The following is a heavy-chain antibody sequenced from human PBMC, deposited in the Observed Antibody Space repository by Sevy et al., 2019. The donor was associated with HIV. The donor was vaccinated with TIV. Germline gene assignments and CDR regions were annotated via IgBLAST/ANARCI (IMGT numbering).Heavy chain of an antibody. CDR2: MSGRGDSR. V-gene: IGHV3-23*01. CDR1: GFRFGSQA. D-gene: IGHD3-3*01. Sequence: GGSLRLSCVGSGFRFGSQAMSWVRQAPGKGLEWVSGMSGRGDSRGYAHPGKGRFTISRDNSKNTVYLQMNSLTAEDTALYYCAKDVPDQSWYDDFWSGSPCFDYWGRGILVTVSS. CDR3: AKDVPDQSWYDDFWSGSPCFDY. J-gene: IGHJ4*01.